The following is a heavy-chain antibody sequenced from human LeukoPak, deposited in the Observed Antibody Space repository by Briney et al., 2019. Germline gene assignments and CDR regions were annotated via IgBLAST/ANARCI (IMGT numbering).Heavy chain of an antibody. V-gene: IGHV1-18*01. Sequence: ASVKVSCKASGYTFTSYGISWVRQAPGQGLEWRGWTSAYSGNTNYAQKLQGRVTMTTDTSTSTAYMELRSLRSDDTAVYYCARDWYCSGGSCYSLIYNYYYGMDVWGQGTTVTVSS. CDR2: TSAYSGNT. CDR1: GYTFTSYG. D-gene: IGHD2-15*01. J-gene: IGHJ6*02. CDR3: ARDWYCSGGSCYSLIYNYYYGMDV.